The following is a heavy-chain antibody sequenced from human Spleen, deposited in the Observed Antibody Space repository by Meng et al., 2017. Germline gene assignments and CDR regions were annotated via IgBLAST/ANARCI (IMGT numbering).Heavy chain of an antibody. J-gene: IGHJ6*02. D-gene: IGHD6-19*01. CDR1: GGSLSCYY. V-gene: IGHV4-34*01. CDR3: ARGVAVAGIYYYGMDV. CDR2: IKHSGST. Sequence: SETLSLTCAVYGGSLSCYYWSWIRQPPGEGLEWIGEIKHSGSTNYNPSLKSRVTISVDTSKNQFSLKLSSVTAADTAVYYCARGVAVAGIYYYGMDVWGQGTTVTGSS.